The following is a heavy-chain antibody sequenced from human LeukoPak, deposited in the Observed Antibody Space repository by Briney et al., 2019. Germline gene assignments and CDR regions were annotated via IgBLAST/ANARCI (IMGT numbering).Heavy chain of an antibody. Sequence: RPGGSLRLSCTASGFNFDDFGMSWVRQVPGKGLEWVSAISYGGDSIDHADSVKGRFTISRDNAKNSLYLQMNSLRAEDTAVYYCARGGCSNCPLPHYYFYYMDVWGKGTTLTVSS. CDR2: ISYGGDSI. CDR1: GFNFDDFG. V-gene: IGHV3-20*04. CDR3: ARGGCSNCPLPHYYFYYMDV. D-gene: IGHD6-13*01. J-gene: IGHJ6*03.